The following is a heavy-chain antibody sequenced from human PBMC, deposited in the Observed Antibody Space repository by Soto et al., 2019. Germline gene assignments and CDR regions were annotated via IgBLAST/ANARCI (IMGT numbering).Heavy chain of an antibody. Sequence: GASVKVSCTASGDTFTSYYMHWVRQAPGQGLEWMGIINPSGGSTSYAQKFQGRVTMTRDTSTSTVYMELSSLRSEDTAVYYCAREVTMVRGVIMYYFDYWGQGTLVTVSS. V-gene: IGHV1-46*03. J-gene: IGHJ4*02. CDR2: INPSGGST. CDR1: GDTFTSYY. CDR3: AREVTMVRGVIMYYFDY. D-gene: IGHD3-10*01.